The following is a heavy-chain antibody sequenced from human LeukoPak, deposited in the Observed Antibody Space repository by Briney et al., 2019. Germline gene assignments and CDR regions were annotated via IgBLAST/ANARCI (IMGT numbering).Heavy chain of an antibody. V-gene: IGHV4-4*02. CDR1: GGSISSSNW. J-gene: IGHJ4*02. Sequence: PSETLSLTCAVSGGSISSSNWWSWVRQPPGKGLEWIGEIYHSGSTNYNPSLKSRVTISVDKSKNQFSLKLSSVTAADTAVYYCARGGHSSGYYYAQHFDCWGQGTLVTVSS. CDR2: IYHSGST. CDR3: ARGGHSSGYYYAQHFDC. D-gene: IGHD3-22*01.